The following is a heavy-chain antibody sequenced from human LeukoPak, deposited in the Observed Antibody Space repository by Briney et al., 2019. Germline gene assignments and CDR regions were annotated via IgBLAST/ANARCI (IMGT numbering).Heavy chain of an antibody. J-gene: IGHJ4*02. CDR3: AGNPGYSSGWYMGPDY. CDR1: GSTFSSYS. V-gene: IGHV3-21*01. Sequence: GGSLRLSCAASGSTFSSYSMNWVRQAPGKGLEWVSSISSSSSYIYYADSVKGRFTISRDNAKNSLYLQMNSLRAEDTAVYYCAGNPGYSSGWYMGPDYWGQGTLVTVSS. CDR2: ISSSSSYI. D-gene: IGHD6-19*01.